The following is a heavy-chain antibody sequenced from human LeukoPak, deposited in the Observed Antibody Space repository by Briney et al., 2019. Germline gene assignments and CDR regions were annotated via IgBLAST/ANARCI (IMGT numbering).Heavy chain of an antibody. CDR1: GGPISSSNW. CDR3: AREGAAARHYYYYMDV. V-gene: IGHV4-4*02. D-gene: IGHD6-6*01. CDR2: IYHSGST. Sequence: PSGTLSLTCAVSGGPISSSNWWSWVRQPPGKGLEWIGEIYHSGSTNYNPSLKSRVTMSVDTSKNQFSLKLSSVTAADTAVYYCAREGAAARHYYYYMDVWGKGTTVTVSS. J-gene: IGHJ6*03.